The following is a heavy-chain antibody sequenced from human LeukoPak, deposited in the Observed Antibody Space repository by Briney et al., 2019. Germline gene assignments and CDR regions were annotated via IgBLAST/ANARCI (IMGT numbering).Heavy chain of an antibody. Sequence: ASVKVSCKASGGTFSSYGISWVRQAPGQGLEWMGWISAYNGNTNYAQKLQGRVTMTTDTSTSTAYMELRSLRSDDTAVYYCARTSCSSTSCYAHYYFDYWGQGTLVTVSS. J-gene: IGHJ4*02. CDR1: GGTFSSYG. V-gene: IGHV1-18*01. CDR3: ARTSCSSTSCYAHYYFDY. CDR2: ISAYNGNT. D-gene: IGHD2-2*01.